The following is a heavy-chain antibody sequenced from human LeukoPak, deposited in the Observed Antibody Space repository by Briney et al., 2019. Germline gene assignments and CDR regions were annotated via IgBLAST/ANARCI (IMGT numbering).Heavy chain of an antibody. J-gene: IGHJ5*02. D-gene: IGHD1-26*01. Sequence: PSETLSLTCTVSGESISGYYWSWIRQPPGKGLEWIGYIYYSGSTNYNPSLKSRVTISVDTSKNQFSLKLSSVTAADTAVYYCARDFSGSYLGWFDPWGQGTLVTVSS. V-gene: IGHV4-59*12. CDR3: ARDFSGSYLGWFDP. CDR2: IYYSGST. CDR1: GESISGYY.